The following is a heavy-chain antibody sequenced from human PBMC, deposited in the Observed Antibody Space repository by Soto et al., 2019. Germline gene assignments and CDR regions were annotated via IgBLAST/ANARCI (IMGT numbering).Heavy chain of an antibody. CDR1: GFTFSSYG. D-gene: IGHD3-10*01. Sequence: GGSPRLACAAFGFTFSSYGMHWVRQSPGTGLERVAVISYVGSNTYYADSLKGRFTISSENSKNTLYLQMNSLKTEDTAVYYCLKHRFEAYGLLATQALYSPDVSFPGSMGTVS. CDR2: ISYVGSNT. V-gene: IGHV3-30*18. J-gene: IGHJ6*02. CDR3: LKHRFEAYGLLATQALYSPDV.